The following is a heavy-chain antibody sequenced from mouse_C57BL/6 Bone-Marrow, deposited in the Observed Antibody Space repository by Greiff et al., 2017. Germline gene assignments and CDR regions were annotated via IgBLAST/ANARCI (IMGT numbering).Heavy chain of an antibody. CDR1: GYTFTSYG. D-gene: IGHD1-1*01. CDR3: ARKEGLLRRPYYYAMDY. J-gene: IGHJ4*01. CDR2: IYPRSGNT. V-gene: IGHV1-81*01. Sequence: VQLQESGAELARPGASVKLSCKASGYTFTSYGISWVKQRTGQGLEWIGEIYPRSGNTYYTEKFKGKATLTADKSSSTAYMELRSLTSEDSAVYFCARKEGLLRRPYYYAMDYWGQGTSVTVSS.